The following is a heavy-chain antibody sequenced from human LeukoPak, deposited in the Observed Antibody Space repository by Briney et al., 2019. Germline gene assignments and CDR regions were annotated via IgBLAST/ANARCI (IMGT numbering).Heavy chain of an antibody. V-gene: IGHV1-69*04. D-gene: IGHD2-15*01. CDR1: GGTFDSYG. CDR3: ARRYCSGGSCYPDYYYGMDV. J-gene: IGHJ6*02. CDR2: ISPIIGTV. Sequence: ASVKVSFKASGGTFDSYGISWSRQATGQGLEWKGSISPIIGTVNYAQKYQGRVTITADKSTRTAYMVLSSLRSEDTAVYYCARRYCSGGSCYPDYYYGMDVWGQGTTVTVSS.